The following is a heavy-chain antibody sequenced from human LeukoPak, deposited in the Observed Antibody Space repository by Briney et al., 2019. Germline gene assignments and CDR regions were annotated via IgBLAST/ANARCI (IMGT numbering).Heavy chain of an antibody. J-gene: IGHJ5*02. CDR1: GGSFSGYY. D-gene: IGHD3-9*01. V-gene: IGHV4-34*01. CDR2: INHSGSS. Sequence: PSETLSLTCAVYGGSFSGYYWSWIRQPPGKGLEWIGEINHSGSSNYNPSLKSRVTISVDTSKNQFSLKLSSVTAADTAVYYCAGALRSNWFDPWGQGTLVTVSS. CDR3: AGALRSNWFDP.